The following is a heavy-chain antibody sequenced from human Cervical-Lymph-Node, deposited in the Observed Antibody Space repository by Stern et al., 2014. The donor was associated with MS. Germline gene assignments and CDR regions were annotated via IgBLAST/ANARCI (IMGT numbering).Heavy chain of an antibody. D-gene: IGHD1-1*01. CDR1: GYTLTSND. CDR3: ARGVSRPSRFYGMDV. V-gene: IGHV1-8*01. CDR2: MNPNNGNT. J-gene: IGHJ6*02. Sequence: VQLLESGAEVKKPGASVKVSCKASGYTLTSNDINWVRQATGQGLEWMGWMNPNNGNTGYAQKFQGRLTMTSDTSINTAYMELSSLRSEDTAVYYCARGVSRPSRFYGMDVWGQGTTVTVSS.